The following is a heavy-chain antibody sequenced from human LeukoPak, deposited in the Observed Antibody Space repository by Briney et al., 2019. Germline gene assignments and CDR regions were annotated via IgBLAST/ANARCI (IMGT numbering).Heavy chain of an antibody. CDR2: IIPIFGTA. J-gene: IGHJ3*02. V-gene: IGHV1-69*05. D-gene: IGHD2-8*01. CDR1: GGSSSSYA. CDR3: ARGTIGQDAFDI. Sequence: ASVNVSCKASGGSSSSYAISWVRQATGQGLERMGGIIPIFGTANYAQKFQGRVTITTDESTSTAYMELSSLRSEDTAVYYCARGTIGQDAFDIWGQGTMVTVSS.